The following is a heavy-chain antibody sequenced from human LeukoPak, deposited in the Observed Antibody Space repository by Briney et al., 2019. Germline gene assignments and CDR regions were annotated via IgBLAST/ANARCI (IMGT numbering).Heavy chain of an antibody. CDR3: ARGEDGYGHPLYY. CDR2: IIPNLGMA. CDR1: GGTFSNDA. Sequence: SVKVSCKASGGTFSNDAISWVRQAPGQGLEWMGRIIPNLGMALYAQKFKGRVTITADKSPSTAYMELSRLRSDDTAVYYCARGEDGYGHPLYYWGQGTLVTVSS. J-gene: IGHJ4*02. V-gene: IGHV1-69*04. D-gene: IGHD5-24*01.